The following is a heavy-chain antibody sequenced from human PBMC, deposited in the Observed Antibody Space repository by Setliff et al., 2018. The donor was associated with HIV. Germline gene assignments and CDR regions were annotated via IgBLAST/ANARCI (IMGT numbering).Heavy chain of an antibody. J-gene: IGHJ3*02. CDR2: IYYSGSA. D-gene: IGHD3-22*01. CDR3: AREATMINAFDI. V-gene: IGHV4-31*03. Sequence: SETLSLTCTVSGGSISSGGYYWSWIRQHPGKGLEWIGYIYYSGSAYYNPSLKSRVTISVDTSKNQFSLKLSSVTAADTAVYYCAREATMINAFDIWGQGTMVTVSS. CDR1: GGSISSGGYY.